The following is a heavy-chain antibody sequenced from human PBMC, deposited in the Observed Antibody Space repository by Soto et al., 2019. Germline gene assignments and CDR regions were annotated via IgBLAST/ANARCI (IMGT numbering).Heavy chain of an antibody. V-gene: IGHV4-59*01. CDR2: IFYSGNT. Sequence: PXETLSLTCTVSGDTIINYYWGWIRQSPGKGLDWIGNIFYSGNTNYNPSLKSRVTLSVDTSKSQFSLKLTSVTAADTAVYYCARDRAVSGWSLDYWGQGTLVTVSS. J-gene: IGHJ4*02. CDR3: ARDRAVSGWSLDY. D-gene: IGHD6-19*01. CDR1: GDTIINYY.